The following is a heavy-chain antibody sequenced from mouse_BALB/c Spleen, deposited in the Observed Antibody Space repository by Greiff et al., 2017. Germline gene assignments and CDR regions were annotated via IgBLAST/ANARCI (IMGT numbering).Heavy chain of an antibody. CDR2: IYPGDGST. Sequence: QVQLQQSGPELVKPGASVKMSCKASGYTFTSYYIHWVKQRPGQGLEWIGWIYPGDGSTKYNEKFKGKTTLTADKSSSTAYMLLSSLTSEDSAIYFCAREQLGLGFAYWGQGTLVTVSA. J-gene: IGHJ3*01. V-gene: IGHV1S56*01. D-gene: IGHD3-1*01. CDR3: AREQLGLGFAY. CDR1: GYTFTSYY.